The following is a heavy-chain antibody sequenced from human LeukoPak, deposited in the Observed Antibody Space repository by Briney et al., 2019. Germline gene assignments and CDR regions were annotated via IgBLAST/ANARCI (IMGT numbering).Heavy chain of an antibody. J-gene: IGHJ6*02. CDR2: MNPNSGNT. V-gene: IGHV1-8*01. CDR1: GYTFTSYD. Sequence: ASVKVSCKASGYTFTSYDINWVRQAAGQGLEWMGWMNPNSGNTGYAQKFQGRVTMTRTTSISTAYMELRSLTSDDTAVYFCARADDISPRYYYGMDVWGPGTTVSVSS. D-gene: IGHD3-9*01. CDR3: ARADDISPRYYYGMDV.